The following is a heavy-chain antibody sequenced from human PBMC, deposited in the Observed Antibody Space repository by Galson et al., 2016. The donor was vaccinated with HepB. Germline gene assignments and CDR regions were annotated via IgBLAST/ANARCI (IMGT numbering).Heavy chain of an antibody. CDR2: FDPNDDET. V-gene: IGHV1-24*01. CDR3: ATLGGHYGYDPSYYFDY. D-gene: IGHD5-12*01. J-gene: IGHJ4*02. CDR1: GYSLRELS. Sequence: SVKVSCKVSGYSLRELSMHWVRQAPGKGLEWMGGFDPNDDETVYAQKLQGRVTMTEDTSTDTAYMELSSLKSEDTAGYYCATLGGHYGYDPSYYFDYWGLGTQVTVSS.